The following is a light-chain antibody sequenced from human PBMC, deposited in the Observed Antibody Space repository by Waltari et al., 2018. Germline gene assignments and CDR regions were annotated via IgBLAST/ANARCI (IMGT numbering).Light chain of an antibody. J-gene: IGKJ1*01. CDR2: SAS. CDR3: QQYYDWPRT. CDR1: QSVGRD. Sequence: EIVMTQSPPMLSVSPGERATLSCRASQSVGRDLAWYQQKPDQAPRLLVYSASTRAIGIPDRFSGSGSGTEFTLTLSSLQSEDFAIYYCQQYYDWPRTFGQGTKL. V-gene: IGKV3-15*01.